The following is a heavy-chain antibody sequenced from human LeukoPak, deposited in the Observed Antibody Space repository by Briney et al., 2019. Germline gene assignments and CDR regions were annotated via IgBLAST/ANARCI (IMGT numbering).Heavy chain of an antibody. CDR1: GGSFSDYY. J-gene: IGHJ4*02. D-gene: IGHD3-3*02. V-gene: IGHV4-34*01. Sequence: SETPSLTCGASGGSFSDYYWSWIRQPPGKGLEWIGEIIHSGATSSSPSLKSRVTISMDPSKNQFSLRLSSVTAADTAVYYCARGRFSVYYFDYRGQGSLVTVSS. CDR2: IIHSGAT. CDR3: ARGRFSVYYFDY.